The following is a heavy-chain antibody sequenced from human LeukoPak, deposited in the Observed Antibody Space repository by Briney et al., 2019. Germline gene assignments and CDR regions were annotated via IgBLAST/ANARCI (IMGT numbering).Heavy chain of an antibody. V-gene: IGHV3-7*01. D-gene: IGHD3-10*01. CDR3: ARDRRVYGSGSSFDY. CDR2: IKQDGSEK. CDR1: RFTFSSYW. J-gene: IGHJ4*02. Sequence: GGSLRLSCAASRFTFSSYWMSWVRQAPGKGLEWVANIKQDGSEKYYVDSVRGRFTISRDNDKNSLYLQMNSLTAEDTPVYYCARDRRVYGSGSSFDYWGQGTLVTVSS.